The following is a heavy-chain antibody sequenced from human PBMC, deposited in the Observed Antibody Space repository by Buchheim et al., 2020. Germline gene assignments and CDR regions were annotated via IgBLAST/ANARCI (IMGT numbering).Heavy chain of an antibody. D-gene: IGHD2-21*01. V-gene: IGHV3-7*01. J-gene: IGHJ4*02. CDR1: GFTLSSSW. Sequence: EVRLVESGGGLVQPGGSLRLSCVGSGFTLSSSWMAWVRQAPGRGLEWVGNINQDETTKNYVNSVKGRFYMSRDNAKKTLYLEMSNLRLEDTAVYYCADDEAYRKANDCGQGT. CDR3: ADDEAYRKAND. CDR2: INQDETTK.